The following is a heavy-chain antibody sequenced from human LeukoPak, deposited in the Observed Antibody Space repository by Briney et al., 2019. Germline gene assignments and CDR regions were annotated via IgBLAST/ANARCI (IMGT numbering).Heavy chain of an antibody. CDR1: GFTFSSYS. D-gene: IGHD4-17*01. J-gene: IGHJ4*02. V-gene: IGHV3-21*01. Sequence: GGXXXXXCAASGFTFSSYSMNWVRQAPGKGLEWVSSISSSSSYIYYADSVKGRFTISRDNAKNSLYLQMNSLRAEDTAVYYCARDLSGDYYFDYWGQGTLVTVSS. CDR2: ISSSSSYI. CDR3: ARDLSGDYYFDY.